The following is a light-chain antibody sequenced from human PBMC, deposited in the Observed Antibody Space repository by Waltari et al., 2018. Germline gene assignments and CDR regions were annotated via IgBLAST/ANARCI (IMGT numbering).Light chain of an antibody. Sequence: QSVLTQPPSVSEAPSPLATIPGSGSSSNIGNNAVNWYQQLPGNAPKLLIQYDDLPPSGVSDRSSGSTSGTSASLAISGLQAEDEADYYCAAWEDSLKSWVFGGETKLTVL. CDR3: AAWEDSLKSWV. CDR2: YDD. CDR1: SSNIGNNA. J-gene: IGLJ3*02. V-gene: IGLV1-36*01.